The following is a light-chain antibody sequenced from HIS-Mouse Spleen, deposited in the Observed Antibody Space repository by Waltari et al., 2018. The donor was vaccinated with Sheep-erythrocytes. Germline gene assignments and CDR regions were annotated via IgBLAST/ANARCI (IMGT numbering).Light chain of an antibody. V-gene: IGLV1-47*01. CDR1: SSTIGRNY. CDR3: AAWDDSLSGYV. CDR2: RNN. Sequence: QSVLTQPPSASGTPGQRVTISVSGSSSTIGRNYVYWYQQLPGTAPKLLIYRNNQRPSGVPDRFSGSKSGTSASLAISGLRSEDEADYYCAAWDDSLSGYVFGTGTKVTVL. J-gene: IGLJ1*01.